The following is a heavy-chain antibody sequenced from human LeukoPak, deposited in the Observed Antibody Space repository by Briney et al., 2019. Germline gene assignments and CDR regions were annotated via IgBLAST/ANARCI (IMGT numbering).Heavy chain of an antibody. CDR3: ARDRPDGYYFDY. D-gene: IGHD4-17*01. CDR2: ISYDGSNK. V-gene: IGHV3-30-3*01. Sequence: PGRSLRLSCAASGFTFSSYAMHWVRQAPGKGLEWVAVISYDGSNKYYADSVKGRFTISRDNSKNTLYLQMNSLRAEDTAVYYCARDRPDGYYFDYWGQGTRVTVSS. CDR1: GFTFSSYA. J-gene: IGHJ4*02.